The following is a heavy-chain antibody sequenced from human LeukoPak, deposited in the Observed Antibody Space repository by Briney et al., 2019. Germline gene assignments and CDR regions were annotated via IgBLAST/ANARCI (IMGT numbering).Heavy chain of an antibody. V-gene: IGHV3-48*03. J-gene: IGHJ4*02. CDR1: GFTFSSYE. CDR2: ISSSGSTI. Sequence: GGSLRLSCAASGFTFSSYEMNWVRQAPGKGLEWVSYISSSGSTIYYADSVKGRFTISRDNAKNSLYLQMNSLRAEDTAVYYCASEGGYYYDSSGYLDYWGQRTLVTVSS. CDR3: ASEGGYYYDSSGYLDY. D-gene: IGHD3-22*01.